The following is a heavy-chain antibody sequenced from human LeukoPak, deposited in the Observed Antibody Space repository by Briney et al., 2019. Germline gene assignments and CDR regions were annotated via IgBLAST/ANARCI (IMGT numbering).Heavy chain of an antibody. CDR2: INHSGST. CDR1: GGSFSGYY. CDR3: ARGSSGWYVDY. Sequence: SETLSLTCAVYGGSFSGYYWSSIRQPPGKGLEWIGEINHSGSTNYNPSLKSRVTISVDTSKNQFSLKLSSVTAADTAVYYCARGSSGWYVDYWGQGTLVTVSS. V-gene: IGHV4-34*01. D-gene: IGHD6-19*01. J-gene: IGHJ4*02.